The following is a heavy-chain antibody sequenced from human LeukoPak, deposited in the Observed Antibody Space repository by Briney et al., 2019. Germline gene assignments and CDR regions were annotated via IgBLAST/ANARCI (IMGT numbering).Heavy chain of an antibody. Sequence: PGGSLRLSCAASGFTFSSYGMHWVRQAPGKGLEWVANIKQDGSEKHHGASVKGRFTISRDNAKNSLYLQVNSLRVEDTAVYYCVKHETGPEYWGQGTLVAVSS. V-gene: IGHV3-7*01. CDR3: VKHETGPEY. J-gene: IGHJ4*02. D-gene: IGHD1-14*01. CDR1: GFTFSSYG. CDR2: IKQDGSEK.